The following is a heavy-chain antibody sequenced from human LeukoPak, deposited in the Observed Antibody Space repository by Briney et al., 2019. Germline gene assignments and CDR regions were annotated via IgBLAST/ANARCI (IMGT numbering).Heavy chain of an antibody. V-gene: IGHV4-59*08. CDR3: ARRGYYYDSSGYYRHDAFDI. CDR1: GGSISSYY. J-gene: IGHJ3*02. D-gene: IGHD3-22*01. Sequence: SETLSLTCTVSGGSISSYYWSWIRQPPGKGLEWIGYIYYSGSTNYNPSLKSRVTISVDTSKNQFSLKLSSVTAADTAVYYCARRGYYYDSSGYYRHDAFDIWGQGTMVTVSS. CDR2: IYYSGST.